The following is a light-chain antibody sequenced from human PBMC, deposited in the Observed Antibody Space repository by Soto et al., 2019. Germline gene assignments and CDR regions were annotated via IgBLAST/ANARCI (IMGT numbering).Light chain of an antibody. CDR3: VLLYGGAWV. Sequence: QAVVTQEPSLTVSPGGTVTLTCALTTGAVTSDYYPNWFQRRPGQALRTLIYRTSNKHSWTPARFSGSLLGGKAALTLSGVQPEDEADYFCVLLYGGAWVFGGGTKVTVL. V-gene: IGLV7-43*01. CDR2: RTS. J-gene: IGLJ3*02. CDR1: TGAVTSDYY.